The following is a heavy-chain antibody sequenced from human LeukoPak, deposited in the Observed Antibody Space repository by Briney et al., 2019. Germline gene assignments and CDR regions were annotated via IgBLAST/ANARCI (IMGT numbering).Heavy chain of an antibody. D-gene: IGHD5-18*01. CDR2: INAGNGNT. CDR3: ARDKMGYHDHYWYFDL. J-gene: IGHJ2*01. CDR1: GYTFTSYG. Sequence: ASVKVWCKAAGYTFTSYGMHWVSQGNGERVEWMGWINAGNGNTKYSQKFQGRVTITSDTSASTAYMELSSLRSEDTAVYYCARDKMGYHDHYWYFDLWGRGTLVTVSS. V-gene: IGHV1-3*01.